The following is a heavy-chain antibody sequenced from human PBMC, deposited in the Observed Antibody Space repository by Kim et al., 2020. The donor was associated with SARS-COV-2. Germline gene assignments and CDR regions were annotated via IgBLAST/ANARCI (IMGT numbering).Heavy chain of an antibody. J-gene: IGHJ6*02. CDR3: ARGLGYCSGGSCFDYYYGMDV. V-gene: IGHV5-10-1*01. CDR1: GYSFTSYW. CDR2: IDPSDSYT. Sequence: GESLKISCKGSGYSFTSYWISWVRQMPGKGLEWMGRIDPSDSYTNYSPSFQGHVTISADKSISTAYLQWSSLKASDTAMYYCARGLGYCSGGSCFDYYYGMDVWGPGTTVTVSS. D-gene: IGHD2-15*01.